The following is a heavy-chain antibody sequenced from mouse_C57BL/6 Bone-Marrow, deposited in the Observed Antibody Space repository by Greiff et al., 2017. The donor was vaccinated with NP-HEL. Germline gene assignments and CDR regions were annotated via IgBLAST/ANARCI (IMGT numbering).Heavy chain of an antibody. CDR3: ARHVDSSGYLYYAMDY. D-gene: IGHD3-2*02. Sequence: VQLQQSGAELVKPGASVKLSCKASGYTFTEYTIHWVKQRSGQGLEWIGWFYPGSGSIKYNEKFKDKATLTADKSSSTGYMELSRLTSEDSAVYVCARHVDSSGYLYYAMDYWGQGTSVTVSS. CDR1: GYTFTEYT. J-gene: IGHJ4*01. CDR2: FYPGSGSI. V-gene: IGHV1-62-2*01.